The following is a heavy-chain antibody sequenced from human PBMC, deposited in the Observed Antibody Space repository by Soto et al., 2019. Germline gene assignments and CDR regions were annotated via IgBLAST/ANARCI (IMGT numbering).Heavy chain of an antibody. CDR3: ARDVPTYYYGSGSYVYFDY. V-gene: IGHV3-33*01. Sequence: QVQLVESGGGVVQSGRSLRLSCAASGFTFSSYGMHWVRQAPGKGLEWVAVIWYDGSNKYYADYVKGRFTISRDNSKNTLYLQMNSLRAEDTAVYYCARDVPTYYYGSGSYVYFDYWGQGTLVTVSS. CDR1: GFTFSSYG. D-gene: IGHD3-10*01. CDR2: IWYDGSNK. J-gene: IGHJ4*02.